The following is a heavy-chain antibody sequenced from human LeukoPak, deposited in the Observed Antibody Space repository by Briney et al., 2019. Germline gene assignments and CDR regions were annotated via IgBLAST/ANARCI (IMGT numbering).Heavy chain of an antibody. CDR3: AKGTVIAATPGDY. V-gene: IGHV3-30*02. J-gene: IGHJ4*02. CDR2: IRYDGSAQ. CDR1: GFTFRNYG. Sequence: PGGSLRLSCGASGFTFRNYGMHWVRQAPGKGLEWVTFIRYDGSAQFYGDSVKGRFTISRDDSKNTLYLQMNSLRPEDTAVYYCAKGTVIAATPGDYWGQGTLVTVSS. D-gene: IGHD2-15*01.